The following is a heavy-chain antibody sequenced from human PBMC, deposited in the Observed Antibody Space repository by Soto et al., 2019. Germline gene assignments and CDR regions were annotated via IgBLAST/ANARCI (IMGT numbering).Heavy chain of an antibody. CDR2: ISGSGGST. J-gene: IGHJ4*02. V-gene: IGHV3-23*01. CDR1: GFTFSSYA. CDR3: AKASIVGATTGIHY. D-gene: IGHD1-26*01. Sequence: GGSLRLSCAASGFTFSSYAMSWVRQAPGKGLEWVSAISGSGGSTYYADSVKGRFTISRDNSKNTRYLQMNSLRAEDTAVYYCAKASIVGATTGIHYWGQGTLVTVSS.